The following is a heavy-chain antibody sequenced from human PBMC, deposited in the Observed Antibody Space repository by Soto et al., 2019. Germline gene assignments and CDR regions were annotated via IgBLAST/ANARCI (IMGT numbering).Heavy chain of an antibody. Sequence: ASVKVSCKAPGGTFSGYAISWVRQAPGQGLEWMGGIIPIFGTAKYAQKFQGRVTITADESTSTGYMELSSLRSEDTAVYYCARSQGGSSSLDIYYYYYYGMDVWGQGTTVTVSS. J-gene: IGHJ6*02. D-gene: IGHD2-15*01. CDR1: GGTFSGYA. CDR3: ARSQGGSSSLDIYYYYYYGMDV. V-gene: IGHV1-69*13. CDR2: IIPIFGTA.